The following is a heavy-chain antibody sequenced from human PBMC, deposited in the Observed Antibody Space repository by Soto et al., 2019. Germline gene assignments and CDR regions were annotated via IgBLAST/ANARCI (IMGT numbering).Heavy chain of an antibody. CDR2: IIPSLDMA. D-gene: IGHD4-17*01. V-gene: IGHV1-69*08. CDR1: ADTFNSHT. J-gene: IGHJ4*02. CDR3: ARDVSRYGDFGQ. Sequence: QVHLVQSGAEVKKPGSSVKVSCEASADTFNSHTLSWVRQAPGQGLEWMGRIIPSLDMANNAQNFQGRVTITADKSTNTAYMELSSLRSEDTAIYYCARDVSRYGDFGQWGQGALVTVSS.